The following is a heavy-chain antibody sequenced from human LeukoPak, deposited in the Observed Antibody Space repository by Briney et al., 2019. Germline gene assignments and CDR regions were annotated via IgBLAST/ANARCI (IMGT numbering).Heavy chain of an antibody. CDR1: GFTFGSYG. CDR3: ARGMIWVPKSYYFDY. CDR2: ISYDGSNK. Sequence: GGSLRLSCAASGFTFGSYGMHWVRQAPGKGLEWVAVISYDGSNKYYADSVKGRFTISRDNSKNTLYLQMNSLRAEDTAVYYCARGMIWVPKSYYFDYWGQGTLVTVSS. V-gene: IGHV3-30*03. J-gene: IGHJ4*02. D-gene: IGHD3/OR15-3a*01.